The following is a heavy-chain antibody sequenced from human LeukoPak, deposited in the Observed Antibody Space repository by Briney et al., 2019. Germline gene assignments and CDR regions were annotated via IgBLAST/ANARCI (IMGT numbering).Heavy chain of an antibody. J-gene: IGHJ6*02. CDR3: ARGDSRSWYLYGMDV. Sequence: GGSLRLSCAASGLTVNSHYMSWVSQAPGRGLEWVSAIYTGGSTYDADTVKGRFTISRDNPKNMLYLQMSSLRAEDRAVYYCARGDSRSWYLYGMDVWGQGTTVTVSS. V-gene: IGHV3-53*01. D-gene: IGHD6-13*01. CDR2: IYTGGST. CDR1: GLTVNSHY.